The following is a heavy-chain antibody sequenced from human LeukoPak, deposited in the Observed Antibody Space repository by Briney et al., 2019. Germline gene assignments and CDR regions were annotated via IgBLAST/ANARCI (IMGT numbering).Heavy chain of an antibody. D-gene: IGHD3-9*01. J-gene: IGHJ4*02. CDR3: ARADDILTGYPHFDY. CDR2: IYYSGST. CDR1: GGSISSYY. V-gene: IGHV4-59*01. Sequence: SETLSLTCTVSGGSISSYYWSWIRQPPGKGLEWIGYIYYSGSTNYNPSLKSRVTISVETSKNQFSLKLSSVTAADTAVYYCARADDILTGYPHFDYWGQGTLVTVSS.